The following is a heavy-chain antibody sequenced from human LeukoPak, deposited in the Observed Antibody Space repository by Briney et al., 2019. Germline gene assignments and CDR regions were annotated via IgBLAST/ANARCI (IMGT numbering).Heavy chain of an antibody. CDR3: ARGGSNYYDSSGYYYKPYAFDI. CDR2: IYYSGST. D-gene: IGHD3-22*01. J-gene: IGHJ3*02. V-gene: IGHV4-61*08. Sequence: SETLSLTCAVSGGSISRSGYSWSWIRQPPGKGLEWIGYIYYSGSTNYNPSLKSRVTISVDTSKNQFSLKLSSVTAADTAVYYCARGGSNYYDSSGYYYKPYAFDIWGQGTMVTVSS. CDR1: GGSISRSGYS.